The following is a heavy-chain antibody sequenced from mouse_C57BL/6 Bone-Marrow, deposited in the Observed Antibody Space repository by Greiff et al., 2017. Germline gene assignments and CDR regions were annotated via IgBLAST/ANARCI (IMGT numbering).Heavy chain of an antibody. CDR1: GYTFTSYW. J-gene: IGHJ3*01. CDR3: ARGGVYYGFAY. V-gene: IGHV1-69*01. Sequence: QVQLQQPGAELVMPGASVKLSCKASGYTFTSYWMHWVKQRPGQGLEWIGEIDPSASYTNYNQKFKGKSTLTVDKSSSTAYMQLSSLTSEDSAVYYGARGGVYYGFAYWGQGTLVTVSA. D-gene: IGHD1-1*01. CDR2: IDPSASYT.